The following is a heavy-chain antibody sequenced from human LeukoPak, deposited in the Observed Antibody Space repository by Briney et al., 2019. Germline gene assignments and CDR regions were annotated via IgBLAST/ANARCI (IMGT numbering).Heavy chain of an antibody. D-gene: IGHD4-17*01. CDR1: GGSITSGGFS. Sequence: SETLSLTCTVSGGSITSGGFSWGWVRQPPGKGLEWIGSINYSGSTYYNPSLKIRVTISLDTSRNQFSLRLSYLTAADTAVYYCARDYLSHYGDYEGVWGQGTLVTVSS. CDR3: ARDYLSHYGDYEGV. J-gene: IGHJ4*02. V-gene: IGHV4-39*07. CDR2: INYSGST.